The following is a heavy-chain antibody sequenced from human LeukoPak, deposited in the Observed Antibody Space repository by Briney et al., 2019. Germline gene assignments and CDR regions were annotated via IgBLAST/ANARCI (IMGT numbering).Heavy chain of an antibody. J-gene: IGHJ5*02. CDR3: ARDNSVGDNAWWFDP. Sequence: ASVRVSCKASGYTFTSYYMHWVRQAPGQGLEWMGIINPSGDSTSYAQKFQGRVTMTRDMSTSTDYMELSSLRSEDTAVYYCARDNSVGDNAWWFDPWGQGTLVTVSS. V-gene: IGHV1-46*01. CDR2: INPSGDST. D-gene: IGHD1-26*01. CDR1: GYTFTSYY.